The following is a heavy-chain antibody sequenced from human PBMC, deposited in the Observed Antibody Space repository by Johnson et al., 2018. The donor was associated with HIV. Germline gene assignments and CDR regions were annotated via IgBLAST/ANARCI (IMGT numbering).Heavy chain of an antibody. CDR1: GFTVSINY. CDR3: AKGDYYDSRAAFDI. V-gene: IGHV3-23*04. CDR2: SGSGGST. J-gene: IGHJ3*02. Sequence: VQLVESGGGLIQPGGSLRLSCAASGFTVSINYMSWVRQAPGKGLEWVSAISGSGGSTYYADSVKGRFTISRDKSKNTLFLQMNSLRAEDTAVYYCAKGDYYDSRAAFDIWGQGTMVTVSS. D-gene: IGHD3-22*01.